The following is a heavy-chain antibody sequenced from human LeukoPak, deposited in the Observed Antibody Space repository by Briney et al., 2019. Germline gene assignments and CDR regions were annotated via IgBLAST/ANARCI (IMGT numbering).Heavy chain of an antibody. Sequence: GGSLRLSCAASGFTFSSYAMSWVRQAPGKGLEWVSAISGSGGSTYYADSVKGRFTISRDNSKNTLYLQMNSLRAEDTAVYYCARLSGSTNVQGNDFDYWGQGTLVTVSS. CDR3: ARLSGSTNVQGNDFDY. CDR1: GFTFSSYA. J-gene: IGHJ4*02. CDR2: ISGSGGST. D-gene: IGHD1-26*01. V-gene: IGHV3-23*01.